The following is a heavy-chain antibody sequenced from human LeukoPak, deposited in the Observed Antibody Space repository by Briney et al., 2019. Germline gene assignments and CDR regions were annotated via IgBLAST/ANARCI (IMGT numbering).Heavy chain of an antibody. CDR2: ISGSGGSR. Sequence: GGSLRLSCAASGFTFSTYGMSWVRQAPGKGLEWVSGISGSGGSRFYTDSVKGRFTISRDNAKNSLYLQMNSLRAEDMALYYCAKDISGFHTSYYFDYWGQGTLVTVSS. D-gene: IGHD3-22*01. J-gene: IGHJ4*02. CDR3: AKDISGFHTSYYFDY. V-gene: IGHV3-23*01. CDR1: GFTFSTYG.